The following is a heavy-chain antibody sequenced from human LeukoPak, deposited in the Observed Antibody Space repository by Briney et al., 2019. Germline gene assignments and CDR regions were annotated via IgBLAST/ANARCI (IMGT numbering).Heavy chain of an antibody. CDR2: IYTSGST. CDR3: ATELWELSAFDY. D-gene: IGHD1-26*01. J-gene: IGHJ4*02. CDR1: GGSISSYY. V-gene: IGHV4-4*07. Sequence: SETLSLTCTVSGGSISSYYWSWIRQPAGKGLEWIGRIYTSGSTNYNPSLKSRVTMSVDTSKNQFSLKLSSVTAADTAVYYCATELWELSAFDYRGQGTLVTVSS.